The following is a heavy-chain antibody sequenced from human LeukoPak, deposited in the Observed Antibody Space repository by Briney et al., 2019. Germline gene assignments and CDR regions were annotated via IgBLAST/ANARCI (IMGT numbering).Heavy chain of an antibody. J-gene: IGHJ4*02. CDR2: ISGGGEDT. V-gene: IGHV3-23*01. CDR3: ARSAVGTSCCTAVDY. CDR1: GFTFTSYA. Sequence: GGSLRLSCAASGFTFTSYAMSWIRQAPGKGLDWVSAISGGGEDTYYPDSVKGRFTISRDNSKNTLYLQMNSLRAEDTAEYYCARSAVGTSCCTAVDYWGQGTLVTVSS. D-gene: IGHD1-26*01.